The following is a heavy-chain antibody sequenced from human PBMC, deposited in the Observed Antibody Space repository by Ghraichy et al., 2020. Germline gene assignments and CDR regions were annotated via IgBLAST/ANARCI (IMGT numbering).Heavy chain of an antibody. Sequence: SETLSLTCTVSGGSISSYYWSWIRQPPGKGLEWIGYIYYSGSTNYNPSLKSRVTISVDTSKNQFSLKLSSVTAADTAVYYCARRAAADYYYGMDVWGQGTTVTVSS. D-gene: IGHD6-13*01. V-gene: IGHV4-59*01. CDR2: IYYSGST. CDR1: GGSISSYY. CDR3: ARRAAADYYYGMDV. J-gene: IGHJ6*02.